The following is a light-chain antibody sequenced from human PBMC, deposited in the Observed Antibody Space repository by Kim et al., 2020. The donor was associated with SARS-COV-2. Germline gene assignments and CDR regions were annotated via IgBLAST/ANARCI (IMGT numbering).Light chain of an antibody. CDR3: NCRHSSGRSYV. CDR2: AKN. Sequence: ALRQEIRIPCQADRLRSYVANWYQKKPGQAPVVVTYAKNNRPSGIPDRFSGSGSGNTASLTITGAQAEDEADYYCNCRHSSGRSYVFGTGTKVTVL. J-gene: IGLJ1*01. V-gene: IGLV3-19*01. CDR1: RLRSYV.